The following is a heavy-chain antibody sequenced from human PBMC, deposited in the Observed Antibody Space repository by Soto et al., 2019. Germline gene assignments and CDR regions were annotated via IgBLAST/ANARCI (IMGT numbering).Heavy chain of an antibody. CDR2: INHSGST. CDR3: AGGWDSQILAGYCSSTSCYAVYYFDY. J-gene: IGHJ4*02. Sequence: SETLSLTCAVYGGSFSGYYWSWIRQPPGKGLEWIGEINHSGSTNYNPSLKSRVTISVDTSKNQFSLKLSSVTAADTAVYYCAGGWDSQILAGYCSSTSCYAVYYFDYWGQGTLVTVSS. V-gene: IGHV4-34*01. CDR1: GGSFSGYY. D-gene: IGHD2-2*01.